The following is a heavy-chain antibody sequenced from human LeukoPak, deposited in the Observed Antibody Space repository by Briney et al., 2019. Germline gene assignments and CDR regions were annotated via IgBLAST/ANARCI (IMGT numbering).Heavy chain of an antibody. CDR1: GGSISSYY. D-gene: IGHD1-26*01. J-gene: IGHJ4*02. V-gene: IGHV4-59*08. Sequence: PSETLSLTCTVSGGSISSYYWSWIRQPPGKGLEWIGYIYYSGSTNYNPSLKSRVTISVDTSKNQFSLKLSSVTAADTAVYYCASLWEYYFDHWGQGAQVTVSS. CDR2: IYYSGST. CDR3: ASLWEYYFDH.